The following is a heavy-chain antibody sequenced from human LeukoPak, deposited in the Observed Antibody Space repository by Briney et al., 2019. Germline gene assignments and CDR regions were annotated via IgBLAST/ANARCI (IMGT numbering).Heavy chain of an antibody. CDR2: MYPGDSDT. Sequence: GESLKISCKASGYTFTSYWIGWVRQMAGKGLEWMGVMYPGDSDTGYSPSFQGQVTISADKSISTAYLQWSSLKASDTGMYYCAMRYCNGDCYGMYFHYWGQGTLDSVSS. CDR1: GYTFTSYW. V-gene: IGHV5-51*01. CDR3: AMRYCNGDCYGMYFHY. D-gene: IGHD2-21*02. J-gene: IGHJ4*02.